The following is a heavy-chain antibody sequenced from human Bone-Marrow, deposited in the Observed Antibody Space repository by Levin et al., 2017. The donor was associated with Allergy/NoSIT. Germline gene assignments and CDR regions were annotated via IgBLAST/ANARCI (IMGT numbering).Heavy chain of an antibody. Sequence: SCAVSGFTFSDHSMSWIRQSPGKGLEWVAFISSHFGAKYADSVRGRVTISRDNDNNSLHLQINSLRVDDTAVYYCARGNFVTTTADFFDYWGQGTLVTVSS. CDR2: ISSHFGAK. J-gene: IGHJ4*02. CDR1: GFTFSDHS. D-gene: IGHD4-17*01. CDR3: ARGNFVTTTADFFDY. V-gene: IGHV3-11*01.